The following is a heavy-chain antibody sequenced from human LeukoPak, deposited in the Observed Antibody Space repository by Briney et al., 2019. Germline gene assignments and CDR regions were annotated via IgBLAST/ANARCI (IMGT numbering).Heavy chain of an antibody. Sequence: PSETLSLTCTVSGYSISSGYYWGWIRQPPGKGLEWIGYIYCSGSTNYNPSLKSRVTISVDTSKNQFSLKLSSVTAADTAVYYCARENDDAFDIWGQGTMVTVSS. J-gene: IGHJ3*02. CDR3: ARENDDAFDI. CDR1: GYSISSGYY. CDR2: IYCSGST. V-gene: IGHV4-61*01.